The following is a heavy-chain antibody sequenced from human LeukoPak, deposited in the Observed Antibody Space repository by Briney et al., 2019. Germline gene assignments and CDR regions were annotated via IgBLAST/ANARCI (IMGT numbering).Heavy chain of an antibody. V-gene: IGHV3-23*01. CDR1: GFTFSSYA. CDR2: ISGSGGST. D-gene: IGHD2-2*01. Sequence: GGSLRLSCAASGFTFSSYAMSWVRQAPGKGLEWVSAISGSGGSTYYADSVKGRFTISRDNSKNTLYLQMNSLRAEDTAVYYCATDGYQLLDYYYGMDVWGQGTTVTVSS. J-gene: IGHJ6*02. CDR3: ATDGYQLLDYYYGMDV.